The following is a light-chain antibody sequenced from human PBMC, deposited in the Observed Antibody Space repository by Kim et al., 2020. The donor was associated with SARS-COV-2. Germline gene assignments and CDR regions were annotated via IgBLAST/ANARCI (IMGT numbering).Light chain of an antibody. CDR2: DVY. V-gene: IGLV2-11*01. CDR1: SSDVGAYNC. J-gene: IGLJ1*01. CDR3: CSYAGKYLGI. Sequence: QSALTQPPSVSGSPGQSVTMSCTGTSSDVGAYNCVSWYQQHPGKAPKVIIYDVYKRPSGVPDRFSGSKSGNTASLTISGLQAEDVAEYYCCSYAGKYLGIFGTGTKVTVL.